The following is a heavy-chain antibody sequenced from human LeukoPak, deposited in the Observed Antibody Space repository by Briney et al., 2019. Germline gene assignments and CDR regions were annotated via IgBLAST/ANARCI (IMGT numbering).Heavy chain of an antibody. CDR1: GYTFTSYG. Sequence: GASVKVSCKASGYTFTSYGISWLRQAPGQGLEWMGWISAYNGNTNYAQKLQGRVTMTTDTSTSTAYMELRSLRSDDTAVYYCARGRLLWFGELFPFDYWGQGTLVTVSS. V-gene: IGHV1-18*04. CDR2: ISAYNGNT. J-gene: IGHJ4*02. D-gene: IGHD3-10*01. CDR3: ARGRLLWFGELFPFDY.